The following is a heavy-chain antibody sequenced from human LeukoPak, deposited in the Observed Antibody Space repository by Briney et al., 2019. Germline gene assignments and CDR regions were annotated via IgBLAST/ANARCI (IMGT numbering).Heavy chain of an antibody. D-gene: IGHD3-3*01. J-gene: IGHJ5*02. Sequence: SQTLSLTCTVSGGSISSGDYYWSWIRQPPGKGLEWIGYIYYSGSTYYNPSLKSRVTISVDTSKNQFSLKLSSVTAADTAVYYCARDQPAPYDFRSASNWFDPWGQGTLVTVSS. CDR3: ARDQPAPYDFRSASNWFDP. CDR2: IYYSGST. V-gene: IGHV4-30-4*08. CDR1: GGSISSGDYY.